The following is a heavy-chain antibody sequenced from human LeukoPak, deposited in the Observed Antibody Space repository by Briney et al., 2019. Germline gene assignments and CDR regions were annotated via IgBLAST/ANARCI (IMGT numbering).Heavy chain of an antibody. CDR2: ISAYNGNT. D-gene: IGHD3-9*01. CDR1: VYTFTSYV. CDR3: ARDPQSTSDYGILTDNYYYYGMDV. Sequence: GASVKVSCKASVYTFTSYVIRWVRQAPGQGREWMGWISAYNGNTNYTQKLQGRVTMTTDTSTSTAYMELSSLRSDDTAVYYCARDPQSTSDYGILTDNYYYYGMDVWGQGTTVTVSS. V-gene: IGHV1-18*01. J-gene: IGHJ6*02.